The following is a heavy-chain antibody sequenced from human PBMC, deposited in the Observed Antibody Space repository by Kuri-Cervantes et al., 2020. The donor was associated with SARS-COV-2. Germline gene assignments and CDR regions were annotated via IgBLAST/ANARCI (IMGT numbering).Heavy chain of an antibody. J-gene: IGHJ6*03. V-gene: IGHV4-39*01. D-gene: IGHD1-7*01. CDR1: GGSISSSSYY. Sequence: GSLRLSCTVSGGSISSSSYYWGWIRQPPGKGLEWIGSIYYSGSTYYNPSLKSRVTISVDTSKNQFSLKLSSVTAADTAVYYCARRITGTTDYYYYYYMDVWGKGTTVTVSS. CDR3: ARRITGTTDYYYYYYMDV. CDR2: IYYSGST.